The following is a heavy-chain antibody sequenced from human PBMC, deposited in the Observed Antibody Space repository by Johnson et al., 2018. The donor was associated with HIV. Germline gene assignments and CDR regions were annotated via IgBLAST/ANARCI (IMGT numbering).Heavy chain of an antibody. CDR3: AGDGPWLQSQRDAFDI. V-gene: IGHV3-9*01. CDR1: KFTFNSYT. J-gene: IGHJ3*02. D-gene: IGHD5-24*01. Sequence: VQLVESGGGVVQPGRSLRLSCAASKFTFNSYTLHWVRQAPGKGLEWVAIISWHSGGIVYADSVKGRFTISSDNAKNSLYLQMTSLRAEDTAVYYCAGDGPWLQSQRDAFDIWGQGTMITVSS. CDR2: ISWHSGGI.